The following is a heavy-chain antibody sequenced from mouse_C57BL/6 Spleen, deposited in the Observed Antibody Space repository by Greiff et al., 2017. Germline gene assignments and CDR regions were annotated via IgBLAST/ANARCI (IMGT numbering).Heavy chain of an antibody. J-gene: IGHJ3*01. CDR2: IDPSDSYT. CDR1: GYTFTSYW. V-gene: IGHV1-69*01. CDR3: ARESYYGSRSFAY. D-gene: IGHD1-1*01. Sequence: QVQLKQPGAELVMPGASVKLSCKASGYTFTSYWMHWVKQRPGQGLEWIGEIDPSDSYTNYNQKFKGKSTLTVDKSSSTAYMQLSSLTSEDSAVYYCARESYYGSRSFAYWGQGTLVTVAA.